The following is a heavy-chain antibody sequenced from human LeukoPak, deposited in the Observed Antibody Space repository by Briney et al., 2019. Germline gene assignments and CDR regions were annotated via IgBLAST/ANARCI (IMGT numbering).Heavy chain of an antibody. V-gene: IGHV4-59*05. CDR1: GGSISSYY. J-gene: IGHJ6*03. CDR3: ARPQAVNYYYYYMDV. D-gene: IGHD6-19*01. Sequence: PSETLSLTCTVSGGSISSYYWSWIRQPPGKGLEWIGTIYYSGSTYYNPSLKSRVTISVDTSKNQFSLKLSSVTAADTAVYYCARPQAVNYYYYYMDVWGKGTTVTVSS. CDR2: IYYSGST.